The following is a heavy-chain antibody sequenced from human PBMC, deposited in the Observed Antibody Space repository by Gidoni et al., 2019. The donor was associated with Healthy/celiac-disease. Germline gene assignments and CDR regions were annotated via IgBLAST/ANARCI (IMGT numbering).Heavy chain of an antibody. D-gene: IGHD6-19*01. J-gene: IGHJ4*02. CDR1: GFTFSSYA. CDR2: ISGSGGST. CDR3: AKGSKWLVSSRRY. Sequence: EAQLLEYGGGLVQPGGSLRLPCAASGFTFSSYAMSWVRQAPGKGLEWVSAISGSGGSTYYADSVKGRFTISRDNSKNTLYLQMNSLRAEDTAVYYCAKGSKWLVSSRRYWGQGTLVTVSS. V-gene: IGHV3-23*01.